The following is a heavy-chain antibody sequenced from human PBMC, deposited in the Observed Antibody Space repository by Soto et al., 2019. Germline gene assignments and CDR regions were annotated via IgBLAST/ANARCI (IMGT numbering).Heavy chain of an antibody. D-gene: IGHD6-19*01. Sequence: GGSLRLSCAASGFTFSSYAMSWVRQAPGKGLEWVSAISGSGGSTYYADSVKGRFTISRDNSKNTLYLQMNSLRAEDTAVYYCAGRKRAAVAGISGMDVWGQGTTVTVSS. CDR2: ISGSGGST. J-gene: IGHJ6*02. V-gene: IGHV3-23*01. CDR1: GFTFSSYA. CDR3: AGRKRAAVAGISGMDV.